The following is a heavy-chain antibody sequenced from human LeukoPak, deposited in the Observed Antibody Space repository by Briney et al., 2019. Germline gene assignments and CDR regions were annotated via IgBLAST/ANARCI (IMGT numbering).Heavy chain of an antibody. CDR3: ARGESNWFDP. J-gene: IGHJ5*02. V-gene: IGHV1-2*02. CDR1: GYTFTGYY. Sequence: GASVKVSCKASGYTFTGYYMHWVRQAPGQGLEWMGWINPNSGGTNYAQKFQGRVTMTRDTSISTAYMELRSLRSDDTAMYYCARGESNWFDPWGQGTLVTVSS. D-gene: IGHD1-26*01. CDR2: INPNSGGT.